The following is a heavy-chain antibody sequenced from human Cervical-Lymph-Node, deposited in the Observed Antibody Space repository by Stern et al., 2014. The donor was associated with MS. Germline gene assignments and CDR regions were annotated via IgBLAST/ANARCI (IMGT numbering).Heavy chain of an antibody. CDR2: IYLGDSNT. D-gene: IGHD6-19*01. Sequence: EVQLVESGAEVKKPGESLKISCKGSGYDFTSSWIGWVRQMPGKGLEWMGIIYLGDSNTEYSPSFEGQVTISADKSVPTAYLQWSSLKASDTAMYYCARPGSAWSLDYWGQGTLVTVSS. CDR1: GYDFTSSW. J-gene: IGHJ4*02. V-gene: IGHV5-51*03. CDR3: ARPGSAWSLDY.